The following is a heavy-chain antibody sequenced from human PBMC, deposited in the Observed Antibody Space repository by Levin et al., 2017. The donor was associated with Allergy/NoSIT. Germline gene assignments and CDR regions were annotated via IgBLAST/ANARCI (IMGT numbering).Heavy chain of an antibody. CDR3: ARERGGYCSGGSCPPDWDAFDI. Sequence: PGGSQRLSCAASGFTFSSYSMNWVRQAPGKGLEWVSYISSSSSTIYYADSVKGRFTISRDNAKNSLYLQMNSLRAEDTAVYYCARERGGYCSGGSCPPDWDAFDIWGQGTMVTVSS. V-gene: IGHV3-48*01. D-gene: IGHD2-15*01. CDR2: ISSSSSTI. J-gene: IGHJ3*02. CDR1: GFTFSSYS.